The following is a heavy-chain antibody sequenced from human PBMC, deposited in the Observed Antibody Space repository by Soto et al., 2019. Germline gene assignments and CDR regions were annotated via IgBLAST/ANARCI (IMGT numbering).Heavy chain of an antibody. Sequence: ASVKVSCKASGFTFTSSAVQWVRQARGQRLEWIGWIVVGSGNTNYAQKFQERVTITRDMSTSTAYMELSSLRSEDTAVYYCAADLYDILTGTNWFDPWGQGTLVTVSS. CDR2: IVVGSGNT. J-gene: IGHJ5*02. CDR3: AADLYDILTGTNWFDP. CDR1: GFTFTSSA. D-gene: IGHD3-9*01. V-gene: IGHV1-58*01.